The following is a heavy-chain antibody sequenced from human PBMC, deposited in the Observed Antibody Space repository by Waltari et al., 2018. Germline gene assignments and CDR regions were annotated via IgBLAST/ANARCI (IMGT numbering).Heavy chain of an antibody. CDR3: ATDQEVEYDFWRGYMY. CDR2: IVVDSGNT. Sequence: QLVQSGPEVKKTGASVKVSCKASAFAFKTSSVQWLRQARGQRPGWIGWIVVDSGNTNYARKFQDRVTFTRDMSTSTAYMELTSLRSEDTAVYYCATDQEVEYDFWRGYMYWGQGTLVSVSS. CDR1: AFAFKTSS. D-gene: IGHD3-3*01. J-gene: IGHJ4*02. V-gene: IGHV1-58*01.